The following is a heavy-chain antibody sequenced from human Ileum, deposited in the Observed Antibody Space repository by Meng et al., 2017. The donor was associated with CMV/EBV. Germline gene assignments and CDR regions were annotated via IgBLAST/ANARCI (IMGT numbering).Heavy chain of an antibody. D-gene: IGHD1-20*01. Sequence: QVHLQASGPGLVKPSETLPLTCTVSGGSINSNNYYWGWIRQPPGKGLEWIGSIYYNGNTPYNPSLKSRVTISLDTSKNQFSLRLSSVTAADTAVYYCARDITGSHFDHWGQGVLVTVSS. V-gene: IGHV4-39*07. CDR1: GGSINSNNYY. CDR3: ARDITGSHFDH. J-gene: IGHJ4*02. CDR2: IYYNGNT.